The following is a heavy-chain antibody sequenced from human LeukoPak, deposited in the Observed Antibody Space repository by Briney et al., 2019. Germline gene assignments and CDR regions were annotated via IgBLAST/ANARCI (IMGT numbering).Heavy chain of an antibody. Sequence: SETLSLTCTVSGGSISSYYWSWIRQPAGKGLEWIGRIYTSGTTNYNPSLKSRVTISVDTSKNQFSLKLNSVTAADTAVYYCARGVYIAAAQYGYWGQGTLVTVSS. D-gene: IGHD6-13*01. CDR3: ARGVYIAAAQYGY. CDR2: IYTSGTT. J-gene: IGHJ4*02. V-gene: IGHV4-4*07. CDR1: GGSISSYY.